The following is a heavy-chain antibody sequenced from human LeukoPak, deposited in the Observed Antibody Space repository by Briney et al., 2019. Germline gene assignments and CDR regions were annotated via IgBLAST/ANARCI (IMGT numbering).Heavy chain of an antibody. CDR3: ARDIVVVPLVMGWFDP. J-gene: IGHJ5*02. D-gene: IGHD2-2*01. Sequence: SQTLSLTCAISGDSVSSNSAAWNWIRQSPSRGLEWLGRTYYRSKWYNDYAVSVKSRITINPDTSKNQFSLQLNSVTPEDTAVYYCARDIVVVPLVMGWFDPWGQGTLVTVSS. CDR1: GDSVSSNSAA. CDR2: TYYRSKWYN. V-gene: IGHV6-1*01.